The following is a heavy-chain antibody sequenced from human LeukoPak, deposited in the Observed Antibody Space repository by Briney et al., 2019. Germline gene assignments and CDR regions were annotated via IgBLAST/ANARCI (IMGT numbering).Heavy chain of an antibody. V-gene: IGHV5-51*01. CDR3: ARLDSAGYSSGWYGMDV. CDR2: IYPGDSDT. D-gene: IGHD6-19*01. J-gene: IGHJ6*02. Sequence: GESLKISCKGSGYIFTSYWIGWVRQMPGKGLEWMGIIYPGDSDTRYSPSFQGQVTISADKSISTAYLQWSSLKASDTAMYYCARLDSAGYSSGWYGMDVWGQGTTVTVSS. CDR1: GYIFTSYW.